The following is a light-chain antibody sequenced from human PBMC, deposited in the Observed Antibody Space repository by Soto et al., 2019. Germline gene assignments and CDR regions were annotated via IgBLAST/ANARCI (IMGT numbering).Light chain of an antibody. CDR3: QHYSTWLWT. V-gene: IGKV3-15*01. J-gene: IGKJ1*01. CDR2: GAS. Sequence: EIVMTQSPATLSVSPGERATLSCRASQSVSSKLAWYQQKPGQGPRLLSYGASTRATGIPARFSGSGSGTEFPLTISSLQSEDFAVYYCQHYSTWLWTFGQGTKVEIK. CDR1: QSVSSK.